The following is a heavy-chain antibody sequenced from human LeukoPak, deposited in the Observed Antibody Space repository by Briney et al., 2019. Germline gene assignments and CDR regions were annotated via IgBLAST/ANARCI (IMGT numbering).Heavy chain of an antibody. V-gene: IGHV3-21*04. Sequence: GGSLRLSCAASGFTFSSYGMNWVRQAPGKGLEWVSSISSSSTYIYYADSVKGRFTISRDNAQNSLYLQMDSLRAEDTAVYYCAKGESKDYLNYFDYLNYSDHWGQGALVTVSS. D-gene: IGHD2/OR15-2a*01. CDR3: AKGESKDYLNYFDYLNYSDH. CDR2: ISSSSTYI. J-gene: IGHJ4*02. CDR1: GFTFSSYG.